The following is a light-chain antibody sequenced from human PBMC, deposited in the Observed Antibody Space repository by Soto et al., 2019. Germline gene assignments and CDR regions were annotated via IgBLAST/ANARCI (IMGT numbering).Light chain of an antibody. CDR3: QQYDSWPPWT. V-gene: IGKV3-15*01. CDR1: QSVSSS. Sequence: EIVMTQSPATLSVSPGERATLSCMASQSVSSSLAWYQHRPGQAPRLLIYGASTRATGVPARFSGSGSGTEFTLTISSLQSEDFVVYYCQQYDSWPPWTFGQGTKVDIK. CDR2: GAS. J-gene: IGKJ1*01.